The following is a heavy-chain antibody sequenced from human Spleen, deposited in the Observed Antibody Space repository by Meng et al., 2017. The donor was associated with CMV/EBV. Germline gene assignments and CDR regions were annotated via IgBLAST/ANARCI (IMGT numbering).Heavy chain of an antibody. J-gene: IGHJ4*02. CDR2: IFSAGTT. CDR3: ARDGVHDSSDFDY. Sequence: GGSLKISCAVSGFTVNFNSMSWVRQAPGKGLEWVSVIFSAGTTYYADSVQGRFTISRDNSRNTLVLHMNSLRPEDTAVYYCARDGVHDSSDFDYWGQGSLVTVSS. D-gene: IGHD3-22*01. CDR1: GFTVNFNS. V-gene: IGHV3-66*02.